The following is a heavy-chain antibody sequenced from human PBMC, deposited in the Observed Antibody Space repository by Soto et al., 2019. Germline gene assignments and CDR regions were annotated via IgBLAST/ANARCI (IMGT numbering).Heavy chain of an antibody. V-gene: IGHV1-69*05. Sequence: GASVKVSCKASGGTLSDYAFSWVRQAPGQRLEWMGEIDPVFGNTNYAQKFQGRVTITRDEYASAAYMEMSTLGSEDTSIYYCARSETDCSRYDYWGQGTLVTVSS. CDR2: IDPVFGNT. D-gene: IGHD2-15*01. J-gene: IGHJ4*02. CDR1: GGTLSDYA. CDR3: ARSETDCSRYDY.